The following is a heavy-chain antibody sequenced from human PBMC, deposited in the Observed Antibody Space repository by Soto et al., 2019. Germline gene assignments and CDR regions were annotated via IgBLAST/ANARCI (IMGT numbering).Heavy chain of an antibody. J-gene: IGHJ3*02. CDR2: IIPILGIA. CDR1: GGTFSSYT. CDR3: AKDIDYGSGRRGNAFDI. D-gene: IGHD3-10*01. Sequence: SVKVSCKASGGTFSSYTISWVRQAPGQGLEWMGRIIPILGIANYAQKFQGRVTITADKSTSTAYMELSSLRSEDTAVYYCAKDIDYGSGRRGNAFDIWGQGTMVTVSS. V-gene: IGHV1-69*04.